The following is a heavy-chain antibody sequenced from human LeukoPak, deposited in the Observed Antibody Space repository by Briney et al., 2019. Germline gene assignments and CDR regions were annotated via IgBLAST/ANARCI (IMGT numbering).Heavy chain of an antibody. V-gene: IGHV3-30*03. CDR1: GFTFSSCG. CDR2: ISYDGSNK. Sequence: PGRSLRLSCAASGFTFSSCGMHWVRQAPGKGLEWVAVISYDGSNKYYADSVKGRFTISRDNSKNTLYLQMNSLRAEDTAVYYCARWYSSSWIDYWGQGTLVTVSS. CDR3: ARWYSSSWIDY. J-gene: IGHJ4*02. D-gene: IGHD6-13*01.